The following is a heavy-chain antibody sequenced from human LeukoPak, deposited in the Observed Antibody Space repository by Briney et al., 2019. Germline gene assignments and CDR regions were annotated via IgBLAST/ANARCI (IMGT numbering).Heavy chain of an antibody. CDR3: ARDRSPYNWNDGRPNDAFDI. Sequence: ASVKVSCKASGFTFTSYAMHWVRQAPGQRLEWMGWINAGNGNTKYSQKFQGRVTITRDTSASTAYMELSSLRSDDTAVYYCARDRSPYNWNDGRPNDAFDIWGQGTMVTVSS. CDR2: INAGNGNT. CDR1: GFTFTSYA. J-gene: IGHJ3*02. V-gene: IGHV1-3*01. D-gene: IGHD1-1*01.